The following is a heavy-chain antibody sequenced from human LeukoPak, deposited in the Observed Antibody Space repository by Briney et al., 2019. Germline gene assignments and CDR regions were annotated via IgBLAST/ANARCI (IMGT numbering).Heavy chain of an antibody. J-gene: IGHJ4*02. CDR1: GGSFSGYY. V-gene: IGHV4-34*01. Sequence: SETLSLTCAVYGGSFSGYYWSWIRQPPGKGLEWIGEINHSGSTNYNPSLKSRVTISVDTSKNQFSLTLRSVTAADTAVYYCARGEYYDFWSGYNGLDYWGQGTLVTVSS. CDR3: ARGEYYDFWSGYNGLDY. D-gene: IGHD3-3*01. CDR2: INHSGST.